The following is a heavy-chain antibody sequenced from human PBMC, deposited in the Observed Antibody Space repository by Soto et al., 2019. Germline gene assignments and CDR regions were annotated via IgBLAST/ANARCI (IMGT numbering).Heavy chain of an antibody. CDR2: IYYSGST. J-gene: IGHJ4*02. CDR1: GGSIGGFY. D-gene: IGHD1-26*01. CDR3: ARGILGATTPFDY. V-gene: IGHV4-59*01. Sequence: QVQLQESGPGLVKPSETLSLTCSVFGGSIGGFYWSWVRQPPGKGLEWIGYIYYSGSTNYCPSLKSRVTISLDTSKNQLSLRLSSVTAADTAVYYCARGILGATTPFDYWGQGTLVTVSS.